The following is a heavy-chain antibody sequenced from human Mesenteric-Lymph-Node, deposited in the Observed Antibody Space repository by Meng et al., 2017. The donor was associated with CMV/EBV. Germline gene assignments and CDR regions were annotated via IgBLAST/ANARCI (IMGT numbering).Heavy chain of an antibody. CDR1: GFSFSNYA. V-gene: IGHV3-30-3*01. CDR2: ISYDGSNE. CDR3: ARDRYSNYSACCDY. D-gene: IGHD4-11*01. Sequence: GESLKISCAASGFSFSNYATHWVRQAPGKGLEWVAVISYDGSNEKYEHSVKGRFTISRDNSENTLYLQMNSLGTEDTAVYYCARDRYSNYSACCDYWGQGTPVTVSS. J-gene: IGHJ4*02.